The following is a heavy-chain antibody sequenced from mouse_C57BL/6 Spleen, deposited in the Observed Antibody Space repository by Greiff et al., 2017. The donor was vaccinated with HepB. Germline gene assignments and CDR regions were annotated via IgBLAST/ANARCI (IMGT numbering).Heavy chain of an antibody. CDR1: GYTFTSYW. Sequence: QVHVKQPGAELVKPGASVKLSCKASGYTFTSYWMHWVKQRPGQGLEWIGMIHPNSGSTNYNEKFKSKATLTVDKSSSTAYMQLSSLTSEDSAVYYCARCYGSSYGNFDVWGTGTTVTVSS. V-gene: IGHV1-64*01. CDR3: ARCYGSSYGNFDV. CDR2: IHPNSGST. D-gene: IGHD1-1*01. J-gene: IGHJ1*03.